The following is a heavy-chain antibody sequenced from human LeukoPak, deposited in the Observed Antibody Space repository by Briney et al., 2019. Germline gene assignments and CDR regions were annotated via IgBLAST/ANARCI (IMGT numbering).Heavy chain of an antibody. V-gene: IGHV3-23*01. J-gene: IGHJ6*03. CDR3: HHMDV. Sequence: GGSLRLSCGASGFTFSSYAMRWVRQAPGKGLEWVSGISGSGGSTYYADSVKGRFTISRDNSKNTLYLQMNSLRAEDTAVYYCHHMDVWGKGTTVTVSS. CDR2: ISGSGGST. CDR1: GFTFSSYA.